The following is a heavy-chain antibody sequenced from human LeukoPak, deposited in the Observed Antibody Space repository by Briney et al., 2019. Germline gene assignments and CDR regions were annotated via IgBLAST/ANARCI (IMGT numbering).Heavy chain of an antibody. CDR2: INHSGST. Sequence: SETLSLTCAVYGGSFSGYYWSWIRQPPRKGLEWIGEINHSGSTNYNPSLKSRVTISVDTSKNQFSLKLSSVTAADTAVYYCARGRYCSGGSCLGGKWFDPSGQGTLVTVSS. CDR3: ARGRYCSGGSCLGGKWFDP. D-gene: IGHD2-15*01. J-gene: IGHJ5*02. V-gene: IGHV4-34*01. CDR1: GGSFSGYY.